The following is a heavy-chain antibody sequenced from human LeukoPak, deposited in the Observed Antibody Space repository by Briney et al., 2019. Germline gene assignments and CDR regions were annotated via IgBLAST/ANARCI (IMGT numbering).Heavy chain of an antibody. CDR1: GGSFSGYY. V-gene: IGHV4-34*01. CDR3: ARGGGSYYSLPPPGSHYYYYYMDV. J-gene: IGHJ6*03. CDR2: INHSGST. Sequence: KPSETLSLTCAVYGGSFSGYYWSWIRQPPGKGLEWIGEINHSGSTNYNPSLKSRVTISVDTSKNQFSLKLSSVTAADTAVYYCARGGGSYYSLPPPGSHYYYYYMDVWGKGTTVTVSS. D-gene: IGHD1-26*01.